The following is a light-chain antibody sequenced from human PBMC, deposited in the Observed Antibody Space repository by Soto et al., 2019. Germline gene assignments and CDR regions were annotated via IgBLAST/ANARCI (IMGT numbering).Light chain of an antibody. CDR1: QSVDSY. CDR2: DAS. CDR3: RQRRDWPLT. Sequence: EIVLTQSPATLSLSPGERATLSCRASQSVDSYLAWYQQKPGQAPRLLIYDASNRATGIPARFSGGGSGTDFTLTISSLEPEDFAVYYCRQRRDWPLTFGGGTKVEIK. V-gene: IGKV3-11*01. J-gene: IGKJ4*01.